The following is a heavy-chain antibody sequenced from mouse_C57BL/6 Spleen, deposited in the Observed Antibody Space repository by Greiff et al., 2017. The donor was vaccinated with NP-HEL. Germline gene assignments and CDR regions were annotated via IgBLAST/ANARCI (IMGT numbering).Heavy chain of an antibody. V-gene: IGHV1-15*01. CDR3: TRKVYIYYAMDY. CDR2: IDPETGGT. J-gene: IGHJ4*01. CDR1: GYTFTDYE. Sequence: QVQLKESGAELVRPGASVTLSCKASGYTFTDYEMHWVKQTPVHGLEWIGAIDPETGGTAYNQKFKGKAILTADKSSSTAYMELRSLTSEDSAVYYCTRKVYIYYAMDYWGQGTSVTVSS. D-gene: IGHD2-14*01.